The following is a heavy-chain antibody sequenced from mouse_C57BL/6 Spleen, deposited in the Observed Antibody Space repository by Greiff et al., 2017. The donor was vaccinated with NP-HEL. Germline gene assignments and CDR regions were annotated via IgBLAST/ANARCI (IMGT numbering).Heavy chain of an antibody. CDR2: INPYNGGT. CDR1: GYTFTDYY. V-gene: IGHV1-19*01. CDR3: ARPLTTVYAMDY. J-gene: IGHJ4*01. Sequence: VQLQQSGPVLVKPGASVKMSCKASGYTFTDYYMNWVKQSHGKSLEWIGVINPYNGGTSYNQKFKGKATLTVDKSSSTAYMELNSLTSEDSAVYYCARPLTTVYAMDYWGQGTSVTVSS. D-gene: IGHD1-1*01.